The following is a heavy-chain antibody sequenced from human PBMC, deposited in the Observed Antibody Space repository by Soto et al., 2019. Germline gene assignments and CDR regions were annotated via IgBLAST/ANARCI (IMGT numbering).Heavy chain of an antibody. V-gene: IGHV3-53*01. CDR2: LYSHGHT. D-gene: IGHD6-19*01. CDR1: GFTVSDNY. J-gene: IGHJ4*02. CDR3: ARGRGNGWFYLDS. Sequence: GESLKISCAASGFTVSDNYMSWVRRAPGKGLEWVSVLYSHGHTYYAESVEGRFTISRDNSKNTLYLQMSSLRVEDTAMYYCARGRGNGWFYLDSWGQGTLVTVSS.